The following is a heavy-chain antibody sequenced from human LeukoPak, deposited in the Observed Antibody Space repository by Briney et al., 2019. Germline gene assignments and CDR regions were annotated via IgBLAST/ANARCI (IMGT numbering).Heavy chain of an antibody. CDR3: ARGFPPGSGSRGSHAFDV. CDR2: INYGGST. V-gene: IGHV4-34*01. Sequence: SETLSLTCAVSEMSFSAYYWNWIRQSPGKGLEWIGEINYGGSTKYTPSLEGRGTILIDTSKNQSSLKLTSVTAADTAVYYCARGFPPGSGSRGSHAFDVWGQGTMVTVSS. D-gene: IGHD6-19*01. J-gene: IGHJ3*01. CDR1: EMSFSAYY.